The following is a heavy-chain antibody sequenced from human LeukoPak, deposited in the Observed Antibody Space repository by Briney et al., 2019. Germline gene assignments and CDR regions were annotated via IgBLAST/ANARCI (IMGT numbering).Heavy chain of an antibody. CDR2: ISSSGSTI. V-gene: IGHV3-48*03. CDR3: AELGITMIGGV. Sequence: GGSLRLSCAASGFTFSSYEMNWVRQAPGKGLDWVSYISSSGSTIYYADSVKGRFTISRDNAKNSLYLQMNSLRAEDTAVYYCAELGITMIGGVWGEGTTVTISS. D-gene: IGHD3-10*02. CDR1: GFTFSSYE. J-gene: IGHJ6*04.